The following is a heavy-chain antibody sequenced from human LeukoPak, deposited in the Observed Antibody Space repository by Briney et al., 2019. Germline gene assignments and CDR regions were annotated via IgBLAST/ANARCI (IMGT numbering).Heavy chain of an antibody. J-gene: IGHJ6*03. Sequence: ASVKVSCKASGYTFTGYYMHWVRQAPGQGLEWMGWISPNSGGTNYAQKFQGRVTMTRDTSISTAYMVLSRLTSDDTAMYYCARLREYLGLKEPALIGYMDVWGKGTTVIVSS. CDR2: ISPNSGGT. D-gene: IGHD3/OR15-3a*01. CDR3: ARLREYLGLKEPALIGYMDV. CDR1: GYTFTGYY. V-gene: IGHV1-2*02.